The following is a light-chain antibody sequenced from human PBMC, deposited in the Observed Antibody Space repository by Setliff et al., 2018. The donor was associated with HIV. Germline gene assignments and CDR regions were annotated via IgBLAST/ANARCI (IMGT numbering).Light chain of an antibody. V-gene: IGLV1-40*01. CDR2: DAL. Sequence: QSVLTQPPSVPGAPGQRVTISCSGNTSNIGTRKEAHWYQHTPTQAPRLVIYDALTRPSGVPDRFSGSFSGTSASLAITGLQPEDEAVYYCQSYDNNLKTWVFGGGTQLT. J-gene: IGLJ3*02. CDR3: QSYDNNLKTWV. CDR1: TSNIGTRKE.